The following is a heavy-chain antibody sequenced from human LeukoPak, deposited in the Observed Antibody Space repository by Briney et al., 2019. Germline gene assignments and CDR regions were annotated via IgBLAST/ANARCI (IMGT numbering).Heavy chain of an antibody. CDR3: ARNNWFDA. CDR2: ISPSGGIT. V-gene: IGHV3-23*01. J-gene: IGHJ5*02. Sequence: GGTLRLSCAASGFTFSSHGMNWVRQAPGKGLEWVSGISPSGGITYYTDSVKGRFTISRDNSKNTLYLQMNGLRAEDTAVYYCARNNWFDAWGQGTLVTVSS. CDR1: GFTFSSHG.